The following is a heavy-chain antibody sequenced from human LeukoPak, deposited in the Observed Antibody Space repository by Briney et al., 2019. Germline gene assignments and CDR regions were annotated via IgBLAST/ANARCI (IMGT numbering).Heavy chain of an antibody. Sequence: PGGSLRLSCTASGFTFGDYAMSWFRQAPGKGLEWVGFIRSKAYGGTAEYAASVKGRFTISRDDSKSIAYLQMNSLKTEDTAVYYCTRKQWEPGAFDIWGQGTMVTVSS. J-gene: IGHJ3*02. CDR1: GFTFGDYA. CDR3: TRKQWEPGAFDI. D-gene: IGHD1-26*01. V-gene: IGHV3-49*03. CDR2: IRSKAYGGTA.